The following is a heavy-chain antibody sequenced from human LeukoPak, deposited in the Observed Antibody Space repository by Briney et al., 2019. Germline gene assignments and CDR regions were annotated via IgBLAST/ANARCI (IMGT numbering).Heavy chain of an antibody. J-gene: IGHJ4*02. D-gene: IGHD3-10*01. CDR3: ASNDRVLYGSGY. CDR1: GGSISSGSYY. CDR2: IYTSGST. V-gene: IGHV4-61*02. Sequence: PSQTLSLTCTVSGGSISSGSYYWSWIRQPAGKGLEWIGRIYTSGSTNYNPSLKSRVTISVDTSKNQFSLKLSSVTAADTAVYYCASNDRVLYGSGYWGQGTLVTVSS.